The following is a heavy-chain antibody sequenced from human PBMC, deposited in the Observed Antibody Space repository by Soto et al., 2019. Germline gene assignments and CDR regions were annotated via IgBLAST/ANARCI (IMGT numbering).Heavy chain of an antibody. D-gene: IGHD2-15*01. CDR3: ATLFYCSGGSCYPYNWFDP. CDR2: FDPEDGET. CDR1: GYTLTELS. V-gene: IGHV1-24*01. Sequence: ASVKVSCKVSGYTLTELSMHWVRQAPGKGLEWMGGFDPEDGETIYAQKFQGRVTMTEDTSTDTAYMGLSSLRSEDTAVYYCATLFYCSGGSCYPYNWFDPWGQGTLVTVSS. J-gene: IGHJ5*02.